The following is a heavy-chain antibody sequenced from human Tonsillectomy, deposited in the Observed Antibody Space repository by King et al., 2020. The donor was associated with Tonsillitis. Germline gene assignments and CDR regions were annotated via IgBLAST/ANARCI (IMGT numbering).Heavy chain of an antibody. V-gene: IGHV5-51*03. CDR1: GYSFISYW. CDR3: ARGEDSSGYLAGINY. J-gene: IGHJ4*02. CDR2: IYPGDSDT. D-gene: IGHD3-22*01. Sequence: QLVQSGAEVKKPGESLKISCKGSGYSFISYWIGWVPQMPGKGLQWMGIIYPGDSDTRYSPSFQGQVTISADKSISTAYLQWSSLKASDTAMYYCARGEDSSGYLAGINYWGQGTLVTVSS.